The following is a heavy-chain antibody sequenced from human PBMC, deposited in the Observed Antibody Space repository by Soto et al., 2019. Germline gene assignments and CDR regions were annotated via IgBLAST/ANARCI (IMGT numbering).Heavy chain of an antibody. CDR2: IIPIFDAT. Sequence: QVQMVQSGAEVKKPGSSARVSCKVSGGTFSRHSISWVRQAPGQGLEWMGGIIPIFDATQYAQKFQGRLTITADESTTTFHRALSGLRHEDTAIYSCARDLTSVRGAWGQGTLVTGS. J-gene: IGHJ4*02. CDR1: GGTFSRHS. D-gene: IGHD1-26*01. V-gene: IGHV1-69*01. CDR3: ARDLTSVRGA.